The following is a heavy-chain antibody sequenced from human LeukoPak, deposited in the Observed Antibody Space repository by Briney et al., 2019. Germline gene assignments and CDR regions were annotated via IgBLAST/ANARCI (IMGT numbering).Heavy chain of an antibody. CDR1: GYTFTSYG. D-gene: IGHD3-22*01. Sequence: ASVKVSCKASGYTFTSYGISWVRQAPGQGLEWMGWISAYNGNTNYAQKLQGRVTMTTDTSTSTAYMELRSLRSDDTAVYYCARGGHAYYYDSSGYSHYYGMDVWGQGTTVTVSS. CDR2: ISAYNGNT. J-gene: IGHJ6*02. V-gene: IGHV1-18*01. CDR3: ARGGHAYYYDSSGYSHYYGMDV.